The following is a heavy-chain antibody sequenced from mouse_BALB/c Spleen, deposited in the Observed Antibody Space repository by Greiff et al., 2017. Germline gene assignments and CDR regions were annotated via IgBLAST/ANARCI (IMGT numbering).Heavy chain of an antibody. V-gene: IGHV3-6*02. CDR3: ARWSYDGYGGFAY. Sequence: EVQLQQSGPGLVKPSQSLSLTCSVTGYSITSGYYWNWIRQFPGNKLEWMGYISYDGSNNYNPSLKNRISITRDTSKNQFFLKLNSVTTEDTATYYCARWSYDGYGGFAYWGQGTLVTVSA. D-gene: IGHD2-3*01. CDR1: GYSITSGYY. CDR2: ISYDGSN. J-gene: IGHJ3*01.